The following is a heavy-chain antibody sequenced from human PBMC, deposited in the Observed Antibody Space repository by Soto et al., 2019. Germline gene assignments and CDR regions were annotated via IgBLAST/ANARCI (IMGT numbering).Heavy chain of an antibody. J-gene: IGHJ4*02. Sequence: SETLSLTCAVYGGSFSGYYWSWIRQPPGKGLEWIGEINHSGSTNYNPSLKSRVTISVDTSKNQFSLKLSSVTAAYPAVYYCARGQGLAAAGTDYFVYWGQGTLVTVSS. CDR3: ARGQGLAAAGTDYFVY. CDR2: INHSGST. D-gene: IGHD6-13*01. CDR1: GGSFSGYY. V-gene: IGHV4-34*01.